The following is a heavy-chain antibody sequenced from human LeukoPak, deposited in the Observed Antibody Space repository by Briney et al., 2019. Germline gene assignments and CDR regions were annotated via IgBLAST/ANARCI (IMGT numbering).Heavy chain of an antibody. J-gene: IGHJ4*02. D-gene: IGHD6-13*01. CDR2: IYTSGST. CDR3: ARARIASTVTFDY. V-gene: IGHV4-61*02. CDR1: GGSISSGTYY. Sequence: SETLSLTCTVSGGSISSGTYYWSWIRQPAGKGLEWIGRIYTSGSTNYNPSLKSRVTITVDTSKNQFSLKLSSVTAADTAVYYCARARIASTVTFDYWGQGTLVTVSS.